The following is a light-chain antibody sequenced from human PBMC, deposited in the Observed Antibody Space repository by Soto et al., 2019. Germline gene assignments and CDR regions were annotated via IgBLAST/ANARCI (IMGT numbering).Light chain of an antibody. J-gene: IGLJ1*01. CDR1: TSDVGGYNY. V-gene: IGLV2-14*01. Sequence: QSVLTQPASVSGSPGQSITISCTGTTSDVGGYNYVSWYQQHPGKVPKLLIHGVSNRPSGVSNRFSGSTSGNTASLTISGLQAEDEADYYCLSKTSSISYVFGTGTKVTVL. CDR3: LSKTSSISYV. CDR2: GVS.